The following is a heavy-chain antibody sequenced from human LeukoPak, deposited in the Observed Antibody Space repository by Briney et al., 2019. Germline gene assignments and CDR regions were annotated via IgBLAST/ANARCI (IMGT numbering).Heavy chain of an antibody. D-gene: IGHD3-10*01. CDR1: GFTVSSNY. V-gene: IGHV3-53*04. Sequence: GGSLRLSCAASGFTVSSNYMSWVRQAPGKGLERVSVIYSGGSTYYADSVKGRFTISRHNSKNTLYLQMNSLRAEDTAVYYCASSGIMVRGVIMDYWGQGTLVTVSS. J-gene: IGHJ4*02. CDR3: ASSGIMVRGVIMDY. CDR2: IYSGGST.